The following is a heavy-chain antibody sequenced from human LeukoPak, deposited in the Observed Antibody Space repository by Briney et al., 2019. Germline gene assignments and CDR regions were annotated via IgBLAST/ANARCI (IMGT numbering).Heavy chain of an antibody. CDR2: IYYSGST. J-gene: IGHJ6*02. CDR3: ARGTGVRGAKSYGMDV. Sequence: SETLSLTCTVSGGSISSYYWSWIRQPPGKGLEWIGYIYYSGSTNYNPSLKSRVTISVDTSKNQFSLKLSSVTAADTAVYYCARGTGVRGAKSYGMDVWGQGTTVTVSS. D-gene: IGHD3-10*01. CDR1: GGSISSYY. V-gene: IGHV4-59*01.